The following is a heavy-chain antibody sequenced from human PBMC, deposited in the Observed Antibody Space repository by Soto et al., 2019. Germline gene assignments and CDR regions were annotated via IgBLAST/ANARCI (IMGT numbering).Heavy chain of an antibody. CDR1: DGSISTSSYY. J-gene: IGHJ4*02. D-gene: IGHD3-22*01. CDR2: IFYTGRT. CDR3: TRHYPHHYDSSRYFHY. Sequence: SETLSLTCTVSDGSISTSSYYWGWIRQSPGKGPEWIGTIFYTGRTYYNPSLESRVTLSVDTSKNQFSLHLTSVTAADTAVYYCTRHYPHHYDSSRYFHYWGQGPPVTV. V-gene: IGHV4-39*01.